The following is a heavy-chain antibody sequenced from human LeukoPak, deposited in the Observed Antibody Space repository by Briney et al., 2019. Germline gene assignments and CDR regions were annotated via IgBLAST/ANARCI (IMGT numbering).Heavy chain of an antibody. Sequence: RASVKVSCKASGYTFTSYYMHWVRQAPGQGLEWMGIINPSGGSTSYAQKFQGRVTMTRDMSTSTVYMELSSLRSEDTAVYYCARDVRERYYFDYWGQGTLVTVSS. J-gene: IGHJ4*02. CDR1: GYTFTSYY. CDR2: INPSGGST. CDR3: ARDVRERYYFDY. V-gene: IGHV1-46*01. D-gene: IGHD5-24*01.